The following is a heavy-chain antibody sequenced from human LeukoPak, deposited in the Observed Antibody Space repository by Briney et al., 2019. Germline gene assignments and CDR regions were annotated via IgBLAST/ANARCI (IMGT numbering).Heavy chain of an antibody. Sequence: SGTLSLTCTVSDEVITSNNWWSWVRQSPGKGLEWIGEIFHSGTTRYKASLESRVTMLLDKSKNQFSLRLNSVTATDTAVYFCARLRLSGGSFSVGWFDPWGQGIQVTVSS. CDR2: IFHSGTT. J-gene: IGHJ5*02. CDR3: ARLRLSGGSFSVGWFDP. CDR1: DEVITSNNW. V-gene: IGHV4-4*02. D-gene: IGHD1-26*01.